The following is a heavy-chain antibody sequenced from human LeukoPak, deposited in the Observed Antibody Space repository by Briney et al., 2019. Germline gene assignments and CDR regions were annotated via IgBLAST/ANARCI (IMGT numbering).Heavy chain of an antibody. CDR3: ARGGSYDILTGYYYGMDV. D-gene: IGHD3-9*01. CDR2: TYYRSKWYN. J-gene: IGHJ6*04. Sequence: SQTLSLTCAISGDSVSSNSAAWNWIRQSPSRGLEWLGRTYYRSKWYNDYAVSVKSRITINPDTSKNRFSLQLNSVTPEDTAVYYCARGGSYDILTGYYYGMDVWGKGTTVTVSS. CDR1: GDSVSSNSAA. V-gene: IGHV6-1*01.